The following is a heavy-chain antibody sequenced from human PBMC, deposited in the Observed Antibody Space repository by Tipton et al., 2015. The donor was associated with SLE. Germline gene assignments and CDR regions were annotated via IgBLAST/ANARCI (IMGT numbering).Heavy chain of an antibody. Sequence: TLSLTCTVSGDSIVSYYWSWIRQPAGKGLEWVGRIHTSGNINYNPSPKSRVTMSLDTSKNQFSLRLSSVTAADTAVYYCARDLPGVTTGQFDYWGQGTLVTVSS. CDR1: GDSIVSYY. V-gene: IGHV4-4*07. J-gene: IGHJ4*02. CDR2: IHTSGNI. CDR3: ARDLPGVTTGQFDY. D-gene: IGHD4-11*01.